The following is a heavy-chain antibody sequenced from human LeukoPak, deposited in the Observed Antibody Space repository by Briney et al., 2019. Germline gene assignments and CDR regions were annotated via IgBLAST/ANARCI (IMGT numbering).Heavy chain of an antibody. Sequence: PGGSLRLSCAASGFTFSSYSMNWVRPAPGRGLEWVSSISSSSSYIYYADSVKGRVTISRDNAKNSLYLRMNSLRAEDTAVYYCARVYYDSSGYTHFDYWGQGTLVTVSS. CDR3: ARVYYDSSGYTHFDY. D-gene: IGHD3-22*01. CDR2: ISSSSSYI. CDR1: GFTFSSYS. V-gene: IGHV3-21*01. J-gene: IGHJ4*02.